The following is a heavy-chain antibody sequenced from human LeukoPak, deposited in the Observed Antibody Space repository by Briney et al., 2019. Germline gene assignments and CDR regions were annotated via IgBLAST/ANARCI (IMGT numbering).Heavy chain of an antibody. CDR3: ARERSSGWYSFDY. D-gene: IGHD6-19*01. CDR2: IFYSGST. J-gene: IGHJ4*01. Sequence: SETLSLTCTVSGDSISSGSYYWGWIRQPPGKGLEWIGSIFYSGSTFYNPSLKSRVTISVDTSKNQFSLKLSSVTAADTAVYYCARERSSGWYSFDYWGQGTLVTVSS. CDR1: GDSISSGSYY. V-gene: IGHV4-39*07.